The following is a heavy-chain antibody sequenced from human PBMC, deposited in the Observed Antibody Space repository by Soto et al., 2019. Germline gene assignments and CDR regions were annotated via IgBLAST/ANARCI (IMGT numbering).Heavy chain of an antibody. CDR1: GGTFSTYG. Sequence: QVQLVQSGAEVKKPGSSVKVSCQVSGGTFSTYGLGWVRQAPGQGLEWMGAIIPFEGTANYAQKFRDRVTITAGRSTTTTDMEVKRLTLEYTAVYYCVRRAERKEGYIYLGEGSLMSVS. J-gene: IGHJ4*02. V-gene: IGHV1-69*06. CDR2: IIPFEGTA. CDR3: VRRAERKEGYIY. D-gene: IGHD2-2*02.